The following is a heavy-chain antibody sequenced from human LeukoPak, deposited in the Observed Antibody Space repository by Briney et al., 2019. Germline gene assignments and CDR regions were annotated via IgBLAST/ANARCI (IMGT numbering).Heavy chain of an antibody. V-gene: IGHV1-3*01. J-gene: IGHJ4*02. D-gene: IGHD4-23*01. CDR3: ARDRGNSDDY. CDR2: INAGTGNT. CDR1: GYTFTTYA. Sequence: ASVKVSCKASGYTFTTYAMHWVRQAPGQRLEWMGWINAGTGNTKYSQKFQGRVTITRDTSASTAYMELSSLRSEDTAVHYCARDRGNSDDYWGQGTLVTVSS.